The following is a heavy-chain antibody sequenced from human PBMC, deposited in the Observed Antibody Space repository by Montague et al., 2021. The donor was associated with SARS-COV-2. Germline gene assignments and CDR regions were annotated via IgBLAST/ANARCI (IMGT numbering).Heavy chain of an antibody. D-gene: IGHD6-13*01. J-gene: IGHJ4*02. V-gene: IGHV1-2*02. CDR1: GYTFRDYY. CDR3: AKDAGYSNSWDF. CDR2: INPHSGET. Sequence: SVKVSCKASGYTFRDYYMNWVRQAPGQGLEWMGRINPHSGETNYAQNFQGRVIMTGDTSINTAYMDLSRLRSDDTAVYYCAKDAGYSNSWDFWGQGTLVTVSS.